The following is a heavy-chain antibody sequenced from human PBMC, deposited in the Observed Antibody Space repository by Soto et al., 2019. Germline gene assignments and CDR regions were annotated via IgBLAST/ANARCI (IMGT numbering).Heavy chain of an antibody. CDR2: IYYSGST. CDR3: ARAGIAAAGTFDY. J-gene: IGHJ4*02. Sequence: SETLSLTCTVSGGSISSSIYYWGWIRQPPGKGLEWIGGIYYSGSTYYNPSLKSRVTISVDTPKNQCSLKLSSVTAADTAVYYCARAGIAAAGTFDYWGQGTLVTVSS. V-gene: IGHV4-39*01. CDR1: GGSISSSIYY. D-gene: IGHD6-13*01.